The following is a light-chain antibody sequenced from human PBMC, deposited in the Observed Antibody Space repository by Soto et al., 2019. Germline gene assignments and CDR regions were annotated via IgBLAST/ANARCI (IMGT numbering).Light chain of an antibody. V-gene: IGKV3D-20*02. J-gene: IGKJ5*01. CDR2: GAS. Sequence: EIVLTRSPGTLSLSPWEIATLSCRASQSVDSNYFAWYQQKPGQAPRLLIYGASSRATGIPDRFSGSGSGTDFTFTISRLEPEDFAVYYCQHRSSWPPITFGQGTRLENK. CDR3: QHRSSWPPIT. CDR1: QSVDSNY.